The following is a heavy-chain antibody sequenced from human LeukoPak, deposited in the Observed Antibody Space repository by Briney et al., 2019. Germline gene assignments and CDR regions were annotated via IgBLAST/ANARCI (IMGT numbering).Heavy chain of an antibody. CDR3: AKDSSVTMIVVVITSDFDY. CDR2: ISGSGGST. V-gene: IGHV3-23*01. J-gene: IGHJ4*02. Sequence: GGSLRLSCAASGFTFSSYAMSWVRQAPGKGLEWVSAISGSGGSTYYADSVKGRFTISRDNSKNTLYLQMNSLRAEDTAVYYCAKDSSVTMIVVVITSDFDYWGQGTLVTVSS. D-gene: IGHD3-22*01. CDR1: GFTFSSYA.